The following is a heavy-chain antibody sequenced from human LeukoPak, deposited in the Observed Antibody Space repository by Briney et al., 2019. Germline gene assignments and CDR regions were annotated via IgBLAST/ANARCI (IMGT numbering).Heavy chain of an antibody. CDR2: INPNSGGT. Sequence: GASVKVSFKASRYTFTDYYMHWVRQAPGQGLQWLGWINPNSGGTNYAQKFQGRVTMTRDTSINTAYMDLSWLTSDDTAVYYCMRDPRTTKNAFDIWGQGTMVTVSS. V-gene: IGHV1-2*02. CDR3: MRDPRTTKNAFDI. J-gene: IGHJ3*02. D-gene: IGHD4-11*01. CDR1: RYTFTDYY.